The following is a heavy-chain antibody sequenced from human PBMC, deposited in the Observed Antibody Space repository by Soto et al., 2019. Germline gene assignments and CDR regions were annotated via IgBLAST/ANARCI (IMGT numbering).Heavy chain of an antibody. Sequence: GGSLRLSCAASGFTFSSYGMHWVRQAPGKGLEWVAVISYDGSNKYYADSVKGRFTISRDNSKNTLYLQMNSLRAEDTAVYYCAKDLTFGGVIVDDAFDIWGQGTMVTVSS. J-gene: IGHJ3*02. CDR1: GFTFSSYG. V-gene: IGHV3-30*18. CDR2: ISYDGSNK. CDR3: AKDLTFGGVIVDDAFDI. D-gene: IGHD3-16*02.